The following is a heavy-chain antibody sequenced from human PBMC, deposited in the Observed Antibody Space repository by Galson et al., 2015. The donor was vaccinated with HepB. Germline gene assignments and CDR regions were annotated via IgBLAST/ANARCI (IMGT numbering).Heavy chain of an antibody. V-gene: IGHV3-21*01. CDR3: ARDPTGTDYYGLEV. CDR1: GFTFNNFA. J-gene: IGHJ6*02. Sequence: SLRLSCAASGFTFNNFAMSWVRQAPGKGLEWVSSISSSNGIIYYADSVKGRFTISRDNAKSSLFLHMNSLRAEDTAVYYCARDPTGTDYYGLEVWGQGTTVSVSS. CDR2: ISSSNGII. D-gene: IGHD1-1*01.